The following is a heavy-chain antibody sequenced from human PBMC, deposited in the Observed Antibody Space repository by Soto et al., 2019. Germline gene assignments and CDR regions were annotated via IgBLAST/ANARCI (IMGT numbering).Heavy chain of an antibody. D-gene: IGHD3-22*01. J-gene: IGHJ4*02. Sequence: QVQLVESGGGVVQPGRSLRLSCAASGFTFSSYAMHWVRQAPGKGLEWVAVISYDGSNKYYADSVKGRFTISRDNSKNTLYMQMNSLRAEDTAVYYCARSVVSGYLFGTPLGNFDDWGQGTLVTVSS. CDR1: GFTFSSYA. CDR3: ARSVVSGYLFGTPLGNFDD. V-gene: IGHV3-30-3*01. CDR2: ISYDGSNK.